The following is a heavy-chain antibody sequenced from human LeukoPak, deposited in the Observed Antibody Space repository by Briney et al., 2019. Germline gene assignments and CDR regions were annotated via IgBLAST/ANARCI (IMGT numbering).Heavy chain of an antibody. CDR3: AGQGSGSYVVDY. CDR2: IIPILGIA. J-gene: IGHJ4*02. CDR1: GGTFSSYA. D-gene: IGHD1-26*01. V-gene: IGHV1-69*04. Sequence: SVKVSCKASGGTFSSYAISWVRQAPGQGLEWMGRIIPILGIANYAQKFQGRVTITADKSTSTAYMELSSLRSEDTAVYYCAGQGSGSYVVDYWGQGTLVTVSS.